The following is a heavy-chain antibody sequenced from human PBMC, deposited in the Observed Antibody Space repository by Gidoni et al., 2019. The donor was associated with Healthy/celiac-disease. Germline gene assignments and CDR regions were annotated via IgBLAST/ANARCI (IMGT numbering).Heavy chain of an antibody. V-gene: IGHV4-30-4*01. Sequence: QVKLQESGPGLVKPSQTLSLTCTVSGGAISSGDYYWGWIRQPPGKGLEWIGYIYYSGSTYYNPSLKSRVTISVDTSKNQFSRKLSSVTAADTAVYYCARDYGGNSEGAFDIWGQGTMVTVSS. J-gene: IGHJ3*02. D-gene: IGHD4-17*01. CDR2: IYYSGST. CDR3: ARDYGGNSEGAFDI. CDR1: GGAISSGDYY.